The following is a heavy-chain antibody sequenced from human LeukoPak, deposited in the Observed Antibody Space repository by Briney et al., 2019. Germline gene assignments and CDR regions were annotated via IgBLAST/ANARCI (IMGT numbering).Heavy chain of an antibody. Sequence: SETLSLTCTVSGGSITDYYWSWIRQPPGKGLEWIGYLYYSGGTDYNRSLKSRVIMSVDTSKNQFSLKLRFVTAADTAVYYCARRADYFSTPGYDKFDYWGQGSLVTVSS. V-gene: IGHV4-59*08. CDR1: GGSITDYY. CDR2: LYYSGGT. CDR3: ARRADYFSTPGYDKFDY. J-gene: IGHJ4*02. D-gene: IGHD3-9*01.